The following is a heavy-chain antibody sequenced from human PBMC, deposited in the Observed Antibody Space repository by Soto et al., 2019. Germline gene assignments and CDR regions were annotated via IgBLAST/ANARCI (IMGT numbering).Heavy chain of an antibody. D-gene: IGHD6-13*01. CDR3: ARQGSSWFDY. CDR2: TYYRSKWYS. Sequence: QAQLQQSGPGLVKPSQTLSLTCAISGDSVSSNSAAWTWIRQSPSRGLDWLGRTYYRSKWYSDYAVSVRSRITINADTTRIQFSLQVNSVTPEDTAVYYCARQGSSWFDYWGQGALVPVSS. J-gene: IGHJ4*02. V-gene: IGHV6-1*01. CDR1: GDSVSSNSAA.